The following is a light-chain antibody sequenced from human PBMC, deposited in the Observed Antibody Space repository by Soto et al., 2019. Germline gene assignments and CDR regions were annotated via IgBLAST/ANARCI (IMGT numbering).Light chain of an antibody. CDR2: LESSGSQ. V-gene: IGLV4-60*03. Sequence: QSVLTQSSSASASLGSSVNLTCTLSSGHRSYIIAWHQQQPGKAPRFLMRLESSGSQNKGSGVPDRFSGSSSWAARYLTISNHHSEEEAYYYCETWNSSTRVFGGGTKVTVL. CDR3: ETWNSSTRV. CDR1: SGHRSYI. J-gene: IGLJ3*02.